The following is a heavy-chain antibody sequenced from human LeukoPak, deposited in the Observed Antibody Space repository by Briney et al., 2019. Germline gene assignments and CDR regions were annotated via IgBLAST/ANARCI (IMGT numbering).Heavy chain of an antibody. V-gene: IGHV5-10-1*01. D-gene: IGHD6-13*01. CDR3: NQAAGIADYGLVV. CDR2: IDPSDSYT. CDR1: GYSFTSYW. J-gene: IGHJ6*02. Sequence: GESLKISCKGSGYSFTSYWISGVRQMPGKGLEWMGRIDPSDSYTNYSPSFQGHVTISADKSISTAYLQWSSLKASDTAMYYCNQAAGIADYGLVVWGQRTTVTVSS.